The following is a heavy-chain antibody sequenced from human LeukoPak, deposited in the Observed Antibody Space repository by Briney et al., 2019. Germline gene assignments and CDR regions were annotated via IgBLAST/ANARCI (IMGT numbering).Heavy chain of an antibody. CDR1: GGSFSGYY. V-gene: IGHV4-34*01. Sequence: SETLSLTCAVYGGSFSGYYWSWIRQPPGKGLEWIGEINHSGSTNYNPSLKSRVTISVDTSKNQFSLKLSSVTAADTAVYYCARGLGYYYDSSGYPSGAFDIWGQGTMVTVSS. CDR2: INHSGST. CDR3: ARGLGYYYDSSGYPSGAFDI. J-gene: IGHJ3*02. D-gene: IGHD3-22*01.